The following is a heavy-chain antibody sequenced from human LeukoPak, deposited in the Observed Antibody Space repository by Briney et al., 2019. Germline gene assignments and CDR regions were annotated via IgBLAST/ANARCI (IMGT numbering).Heavy chain of an antibody. J-gene: IGHJ4*02. Sequence: ASVKVSCKASGGTFSNYDITWVRQAPGQGLEWLGWISAYNGDTNYAQKLQGRVTMTTDTSTGTAYMELRSLRSDDTAVYYCARHYYDSGGYNSAFDYWGQGTLVTVSS. CDR2: ISAYNGDT. V-gene: IGHV1-18*01. CDR3: ARHYYDSGGYNSAFDY. CDR1: GGTFSNYD. D-gene: IGHD3-22*01.